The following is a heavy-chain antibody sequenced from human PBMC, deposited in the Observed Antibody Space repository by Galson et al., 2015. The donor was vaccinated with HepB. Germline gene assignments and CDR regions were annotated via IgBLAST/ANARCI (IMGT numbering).Heavy chain of an antibody. CDR3: ETMITFGGVIDQTSGNFDY. CDR2: IIPILGIA. D-gene: IGHD3-16*02. Sequence: SVKVSCKASGGTFSSYTISWVRQAPGQGLEWMGRIIPILGIANYAQKFQGRVTITADKSTSTAYMELSSLRSEDTAVYYCETMITFGGVIDQTSGNFDYWGQGTLVTVSS. V-gene: IGHV1-69*02. CDR1: GGTFSSYT. J-gene: IGHJ4*02.